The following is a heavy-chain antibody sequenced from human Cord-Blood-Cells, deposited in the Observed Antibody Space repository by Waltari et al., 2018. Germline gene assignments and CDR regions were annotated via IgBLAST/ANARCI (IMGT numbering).Heavy chain of an antibody. D-gene: IGHD6-19*01. CDR2: IYYSGST. CDR3: ARLDIESSGWVNVAEFGAFDI. V-gene: IGHV4-39*01. Sequence: QLQLQESGPGLVKPSETLSLTCTVSGGSISSSSYYWGWIRQPPGKGLAWIGSIYYSGSTYYNPSLKSRVTISVDTSKNQFSLKLSSVTAADTAVYYCARLDIESSGWVNVAEFGAFDIWGQGTMVTVSS. J-gene: IGHJ3*02. CDR1: GGSISSSSYY.